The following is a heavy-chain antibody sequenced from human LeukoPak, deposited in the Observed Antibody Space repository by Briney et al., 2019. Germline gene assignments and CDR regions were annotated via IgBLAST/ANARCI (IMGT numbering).Heavy chain of an antibody. CDR3: ARRYFDWLLYGMDV. J-gene: IGHJ6*04. CDR2: IYSGGST. Sequence: GGSLRVSCAASGFTVSSNYMSWVRQAPGKGLEWVSVIYSGGSTYYADSVKGRFTISRDNSKNTLYLQMNSLRAEDTAVYYCARRYFDWLLYGMDVWGKGTTVTVSS. CDR1: GFTVSSNY. D-gene: IGHD3-9*01. V-gene: IGHV3-53*01.